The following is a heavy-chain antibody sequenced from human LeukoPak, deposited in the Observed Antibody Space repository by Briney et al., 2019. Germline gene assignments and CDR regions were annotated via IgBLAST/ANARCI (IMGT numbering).Heavy chain of an antibody. V-gene: IGHV4-38-2*01. D-gene: IGHD5-12*01. CDR3: ARVATTTNPPQRPFDY. CDR1: GYSISGGYC. J-gene: IGHJ4*02. Sequence: SETLSLTCAVSGYSISGGYCWGWIRQPPGKGLEWIGIIYHSGSTYYNPSLKSRVTISVDTSKNQFSLKLSSVTAADTALYYCARVATTTNPPQRPFDYWGQGTLVTVSS. CDR2: IYHSGST.